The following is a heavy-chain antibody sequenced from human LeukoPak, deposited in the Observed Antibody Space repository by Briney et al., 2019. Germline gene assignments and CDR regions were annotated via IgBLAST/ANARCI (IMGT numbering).Heavy chain of an antibody. CDR1: GFTFDDYA. Sequence: PGGSLRLSCAASGFTFDDYAMHWVRQAPGKGLEWVSGISWNSGSIGYADSAKGRFTISRDNAKNSLYLQMNSLRAEDTALYYCAKDLRGPVYGSGSGAFDIWGQGTMVTVSS. D-gene: IGHD3-10*01. CDR3: AKDLRGPVYGSGSGAFDI. V-gene: IGHV3-9*01. CDR2: ISWNSGSI. J-gene: IGHJ3*02.